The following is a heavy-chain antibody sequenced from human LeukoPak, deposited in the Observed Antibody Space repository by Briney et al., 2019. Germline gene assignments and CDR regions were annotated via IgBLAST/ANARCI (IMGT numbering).Heavy chain of an antibody. V-gene: IGHV3-33*01. Sequence: GRSLRLSCAASGFTFSSYGMHWVRQAPGKGLEWVAVIWYDGSNKYYADSVKGRFTISRDNSKNTLYLQMTSLRAEDTAVYYCAREVGAVAGSLDYWGQGTLVTVSS. CDR2: IWYDGSNK. D-gene: IGHD6-19*01. CDR3: AREVGAVAGSLDY. CDR1: GFTFSSYG. J-gene: IGHJ4*02.